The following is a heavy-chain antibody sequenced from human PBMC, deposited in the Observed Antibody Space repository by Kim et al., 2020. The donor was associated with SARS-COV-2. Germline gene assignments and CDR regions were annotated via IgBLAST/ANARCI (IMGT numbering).Heavy chain of an antibody. CDR3: EKAVRVNRGSYYAGVDV. D-gene: IGHD3-10*01. Sequence: VKGRFTSSRDNSRNTLYLQMNSLRVDDTAVYYCEKAVRVNRGSYYAGVDVWGQGTTVTVSS. V-gene: IGHV3-23*01. J-gene: IGHJ6*02.